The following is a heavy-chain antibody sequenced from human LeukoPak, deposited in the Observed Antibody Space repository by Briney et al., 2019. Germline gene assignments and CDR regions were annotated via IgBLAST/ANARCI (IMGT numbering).Heavy chain of an antibody. CDR2: IKSKTDGGTT. D-gene: IGHD3-3*01. CDR1: GGSVSSSHW. V-gene: IGHV3-15*01. CDR3: TTRNYDFWSGYYHIPFDY. J-gene: IGHJ4*02. Sequence: ETLSLTCAVSGGSVSSSHWWSWVRQAPGKGLEWVGRIKSKTDGGTTDYAAPVKGRFTISRDDSKNTLYLQMNSLKTEDTAVYYCTTRNYDFWSGYYHIPFDYWGQGTLVTVSS.